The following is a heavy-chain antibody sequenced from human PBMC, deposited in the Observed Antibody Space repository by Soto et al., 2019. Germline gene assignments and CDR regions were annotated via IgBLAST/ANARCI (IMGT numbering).Heavy chain of an antibody. CDR3: ARADYEILTGSYAMDV. J-gene: IGHJ6*02. Sequence: SETLSLTCTVSGDSLGNYYWFWIRQPVGKGLEWIGRVSSSGNTNANPTLNSRATMSIDTSKNQFSLRLRSVTAADTAVYYCARADYEILTGSYAMDVWGRGTTVTVPS. CDR2: VSSSGNT. CDR1: GDSLGNYY. V-gene: IGHV4-4*07. D-gene: IGHD3-9*01.